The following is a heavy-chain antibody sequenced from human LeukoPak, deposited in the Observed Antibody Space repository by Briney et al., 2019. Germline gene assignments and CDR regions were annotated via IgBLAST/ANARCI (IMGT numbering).Heavy chain of an antibody. Sequence: GGSLRLSCAASGFTVGSNYMGWVRQAPGKGLEWVSVIYSGGSTYYPDSVKGRFTISRDNSKNTLYLEMNSLRAEDTAVYYCARLAVAYFDSWGQGTLVTVSS. V-gene: IGHV3-66*04. J-gene: IGHJ4*02. CDR1: GFTVGSNY. D-gene: IGHD5-12*01. CDR2: IYSGGST. CDR3: ARLAVAYFDS.